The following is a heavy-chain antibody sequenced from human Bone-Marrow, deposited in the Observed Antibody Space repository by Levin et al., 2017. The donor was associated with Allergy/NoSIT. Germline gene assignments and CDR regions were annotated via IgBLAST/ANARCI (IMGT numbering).Heavy chain of an antibody. V-gene: IGHV3-23*01. D-gene: IGHD1-26*01. CDR2: ISGSAGTT. CDR3: AKAYYFGGSYHTDDAFDV. Sequence: GESLKISCSGSGFTFSSYALNWVRQAPGKGLEWLSLISGSAGTTYYADSVKGRFNISRDNSKKTLYLQMSSLRAEDTAVYYCAKAYYFGGSYHTDDAFDVWGQGTVVIVSS. J-gene: IGHJ3*01. CDR1: GFTFSSYA.